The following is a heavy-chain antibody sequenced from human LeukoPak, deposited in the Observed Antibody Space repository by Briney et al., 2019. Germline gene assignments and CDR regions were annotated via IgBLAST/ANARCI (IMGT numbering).Heavy chain of an antibody. CDR2: IIPNSGAT. D-gene: IGHD3-10*01. V-gene: IGHV1-2*02. CDR3: VREESGGFFDY. Sequence: ASVKVSCKASGYTFTGYYMHWLRQAPGQGLEWMGWIIPNSGATNYAQKFQGRVTMTRDTSTSTAYMELSTLTSEDTAVYYCVREESGGFFDYWGQGALVTVSS. CDR1: GYTFTGYY. J-gene: IGHJ4*02.